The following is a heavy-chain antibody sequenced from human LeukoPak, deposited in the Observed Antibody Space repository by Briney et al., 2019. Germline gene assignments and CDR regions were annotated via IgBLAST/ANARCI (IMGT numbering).Heavy chain of an antibody. CDR3: ARDLNYYDSSGYGH. V-gene: IGHV3-66*01. Sequence: PGGSLRLSCAASGFTVSSNYMSWVRQAPGKGLEWVSVIYSGGSTYYADSVKGRLTISRGNSKNTLYLQMNSLRAEDTAVYYCARDLNYYDSSGYGHWGQGTLVTVSS. D-gene: IGHD3-22*01. CDR1: GFTVSSNY. CDR2: IYSGGST. J-gene: IGHJ4*02.